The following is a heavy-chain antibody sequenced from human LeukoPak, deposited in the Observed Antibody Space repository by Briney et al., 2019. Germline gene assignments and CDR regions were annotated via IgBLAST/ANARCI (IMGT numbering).Heavy chain of an antibody. D-gene: IGHD3-10*01. CDR1: GGSISSSNW. CDR2: IYHSGST. CDR3: ARDPYYYGSGSHQGGY. V-gene: IGHV4-4*02. Sequence: SGTLSLTCAVSGGSISSSNWWSWVRQPPGKGLEWIGEIYHSGSTNYNPSLKSRVTISVDKSKNQFSLKLSSVTAADTAVYYCARDPYYYGSGSHQGGYWGQGTLVTVSS. J-gene: IGHJ4*02.